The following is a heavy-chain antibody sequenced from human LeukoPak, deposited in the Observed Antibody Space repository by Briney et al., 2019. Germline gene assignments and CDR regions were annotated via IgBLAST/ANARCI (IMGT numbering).Heavy chain of an antibody. CDR2: IYYSGST. J-gene: IGHJ5*02. V-gene: IGHV4-59*08. CDR1: GGSISSYY. Sequence: PSKTLSLTCTVSGGSISSYYWSWIRQPPGKGLEWIGYIYYSGSTNYNPSLKSRVTISVDTSKNQFSLKLSSVTAADTAVYYCARHEDYYGSGSYYNVASWFGPWGQGTLVTVSS. D-gene: IGHD3-10*01. CDR3: ARHEDYYGSGSYYNVASWFGP.